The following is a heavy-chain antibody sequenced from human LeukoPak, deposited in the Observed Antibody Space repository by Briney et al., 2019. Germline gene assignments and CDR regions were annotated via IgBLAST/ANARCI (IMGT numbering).Heavy chain of an antibody. CDR1: GGSISSGGYY. CDR3: ARAVAGLGELSLLPGSDY. J-gene: IGHJ4*02. CDR2: IYHSGST. V-gene: IGHV4-39*07. D-gene: IGHD3-16*02. Sequence: PSETLSLTCTVSGGSISSGGYYWGWIRQPPGKGLEWIGSIYHSGSTYYDPSLKSRVTISVDTSKNQFSLKLSSVTAADTAVYYCARAVAGLGELSLLPGSDYWGQGTLVTVSS.